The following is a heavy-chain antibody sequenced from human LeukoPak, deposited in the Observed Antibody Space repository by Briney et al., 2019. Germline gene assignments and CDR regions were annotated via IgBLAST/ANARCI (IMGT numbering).Heavy chain of an antibody. CDR3: ARGFRRDYRNFDFERYFDY. CDR2: MNPNSGNA. J-gene: IGHJ4*02. CDR1: GYIVTSYD. D-gene: IGHD3-9*01. V-gene: IGHV1-8*01. Sequence: ASVKVSCKASGYIVTSYDINWVRQATGQGLEWMGWMNPNSGNAAYAQKFQGRVTMTRNTSISTAYMELSSLRSEDTAVYYCARGFRRDYRNFDFERYFDYWGQGTLVTVSS.